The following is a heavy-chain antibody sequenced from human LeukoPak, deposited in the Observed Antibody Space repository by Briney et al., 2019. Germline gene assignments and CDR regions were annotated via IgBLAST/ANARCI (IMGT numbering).Heavy chain of an antibody. CDR3: ATTWKYTTSSVDH. CDR1: AGSISNTNDY. Sequence: PAETLSLTCTVSAGSISNTNDYCGWIRQPPGKGLEWIVSMYYSEITQYNPSLRGRVSISIDTTKTLFSLKLSSRTADDTAVYFGATTWKYTTSSVDHWGQGTLVTVSS. CDR2: MYYSEIT. J-gene: IGHJ4*02. D-gene: IGHD6-6*01. V-gene: IGHV4-39*01.